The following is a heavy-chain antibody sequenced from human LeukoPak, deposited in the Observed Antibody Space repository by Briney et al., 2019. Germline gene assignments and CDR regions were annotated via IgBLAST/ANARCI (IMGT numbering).Heavy chain of an antibody. D-gene: IGHD3-10*01. CDR3: ARATMVRGVIIEFDY. CDR1: GFTFSSYA. J-gene: IGHJ4*02. Sequence: GGSLRLSCAASGFTFSSYAMNWVRQAPGKGLEWVANIKQDGSEKYYVDSVKGRFTISRDNAKNSLYLQMNSLRAEDTAVYYCARATMVRGVIIEFDYWGQGTLVTVSS. CDR2: IKQDGSEK. V-gene: IGHV3-7*01.